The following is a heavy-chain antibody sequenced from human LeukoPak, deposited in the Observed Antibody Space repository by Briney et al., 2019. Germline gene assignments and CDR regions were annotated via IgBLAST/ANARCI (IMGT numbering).Heavy chain of an antibody. CDR3: ARDHPPFGHSSGYNDY. D-gene: IGHD3-22*01. J-gene: IGHJ4*02. CDR2: IYSGGST. Sequence: GGSLRLSCAASGFTVSSNYMSWVRQAPGKGLEWVSIIYSGGSTYYVDSVKGRFTISRDNSKNTLYLQMNSLRAEDTAVYYCARDHPPFGHSSGYNDYWGQGTLVTVSS. CDR1: GFTVSSNY. V-gene: IGHV3-53*01.